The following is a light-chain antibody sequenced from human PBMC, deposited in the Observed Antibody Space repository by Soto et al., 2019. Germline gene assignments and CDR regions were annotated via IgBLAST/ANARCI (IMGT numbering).Light chain of an antibody. V-gene: IGKV3-11*01. CDR3: QQRTDWWT. J-gene: IGKJ1*01. Sequence: EIVLTQSPATLSLSPGERATLSCRASQSLSSDLAWYQQKPGQAPRLLIYDASNRATGVPARFSGSGSGTDFTLTISSLEPEDFAVYYCQQRTDWWTFGQGTKVEIK. CDR2: DAS. CDR1: QSLSSD.